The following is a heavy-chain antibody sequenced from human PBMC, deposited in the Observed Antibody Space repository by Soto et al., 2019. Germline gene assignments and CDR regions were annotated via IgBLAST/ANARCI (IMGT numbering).Heavy chain of an antibody. CDR1: GFTFSNYA. V-gene: IGHV3-30-3*01. Sequence: QVQLVESGGGVVQPGRSLRLSCAASGFTFSNYAMHWVRQAPGKGLEWVALISYDGSNKYYADSVKGRFTISRDNSKNTLYLQMNSLRPEDTAVYYCARGPITMVRGVYYYYGMYVWGQGTTVTVSS. CDR2: ISYDGSNK. J-gene: IGHJ6*02. D-gene: IGHD3-10*01. CDR3: ARGPITMVRGVYYYYGMYV.